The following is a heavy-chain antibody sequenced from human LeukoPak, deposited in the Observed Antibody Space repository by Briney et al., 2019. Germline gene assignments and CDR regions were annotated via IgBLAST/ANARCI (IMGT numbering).Heavy chain of an antibody. CDR3: AKEFAYDSSGYLDY. Sequence: GGSLRLSCAASGFTFDDYAMHWVRQAPGKGLEWVSGISWNSGSIGYADSVKGRFTTSRDNAKNSLYLQMNSLRAEDTALYYCAKEFAYDSSGYLDYWGQGTLVTVSS. CDR1: GFTFDDYA. D-gene: IGHD3-22*01. J-gene: IGHJ4*02. V-gene: IGHV3-9*01. CDR2: ISWNSGSI.